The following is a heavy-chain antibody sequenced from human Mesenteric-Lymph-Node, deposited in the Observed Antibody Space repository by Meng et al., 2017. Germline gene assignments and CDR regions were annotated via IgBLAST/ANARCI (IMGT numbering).Heavy chain of an antibody. CDR3: ARSTIEPAGSYDY. D-gene: IGHD1-26*01. CDR2: IIPILGIA. CDR1: GGTFSSYT. J-gene: IGHJ4*02. Sequence: QVQLVHSGAEVKKPGSPVKVSCKASGGTFSSYTISWVRQAPGQGLEWMGRIIPILGIANYAQKFQGRVTITADKSTSTAYMELRSLRSDDTAVYYCARSTIEPAGSYDYWGQGTLVTVSS. V-gene: IGHV1-69*02.